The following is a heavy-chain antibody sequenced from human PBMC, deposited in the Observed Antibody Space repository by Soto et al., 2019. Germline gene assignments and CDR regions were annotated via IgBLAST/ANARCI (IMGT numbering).Heavy chain of an antibody. Sequence: SETLSLTCAVHGGSFSGFYWTWIRQPPGKWLEWIGEINHSGRSNYNPPLKSRVTMSLDTSRNQFSLSLNSVTAADTAVYYCARMAGPWYFDLWGRGTLVTVSS. V-gene: IGHV4-34*01. CDR3: ARMAGPWYFDL. J-gene: IGHJ2*01. CDR2: INHSGRS. CDR1: GGSFSGFY.